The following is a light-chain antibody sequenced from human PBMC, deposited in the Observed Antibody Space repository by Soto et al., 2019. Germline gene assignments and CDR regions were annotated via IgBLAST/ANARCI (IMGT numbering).Light chain of an antibody. CDR2: AAS. CDR1: QSISSY. CDR3: EQADSFPLS. Sequence: DIPMTQSPSSLSASVGDRVTITCRASQSISSYLNWYQQKPGKAPKLLIYAASSLQSGVPSRFSGSGYGTDFTLTISSLQPEDFATYYCEQADSFPLSFGGGTKVEI. J-gene: IGKJ4*01. V-gene: IGKV1-39*01.